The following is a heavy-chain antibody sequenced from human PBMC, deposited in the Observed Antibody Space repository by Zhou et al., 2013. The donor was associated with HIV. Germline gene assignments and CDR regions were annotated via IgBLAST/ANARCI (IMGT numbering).Heavy chain of an antibody. CDR2: ISAYNGNT. J-gene: IGHJ4*02. V-gene: IGHV1-18*01. CDR1: GYSFTSYG. CDR3: ARDLGGADFDS. D-gene: IGHD1-26*01. Sequence: QVQLVQSGTEVKKPGASVKVSCKASGYSFTSYGISWVRQAPGQGLEWMGWISAYNGNTYSVQNPVQGRLTMTTETSTTTAYMELRSLRADDTAMYYCARDLGGADFDSWGQGTLVTVSS.